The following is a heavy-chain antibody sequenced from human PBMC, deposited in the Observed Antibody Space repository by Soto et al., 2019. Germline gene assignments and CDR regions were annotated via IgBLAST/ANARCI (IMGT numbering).Heavy chain of an antibody. J-gene: IGHJ6*02. D-gene: IGHD2-2*01. CDR3: AKDTTGCSSTSRYSDYHYGMDV. CDR1: GFIFSTYG. Sequence: GGSLRLSCAASGFIFSTYGMDWVRQPPGKGLEWISAISGSGASTYYADSVRGRFIISRDSTNNTAYLQMNGLTAEATAVYCCAKDTTGCSSTSRYSDYHYGMDVWGQGTTVTVSS. V-gene: IGHV3-23*01. CDR2: ISGSGAST.